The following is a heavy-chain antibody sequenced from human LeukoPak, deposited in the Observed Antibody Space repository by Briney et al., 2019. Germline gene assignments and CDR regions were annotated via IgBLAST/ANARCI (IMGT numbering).Heavy chain of an antibody. CDR2: IHSSGST. CDR3: ARPGQSSWWIYFNY. J-gene: IGHJ4*02. Sequence: SETLSLTCSVSGGSNSSYYWTWIRQPPGKGLEWIGNIHSSGSTDYSPSLKSRVTMSIDTSKNQFSLRLSSVTAADTAVYYCARPGQSSWWIYFNYWGQGTLVSVSA. D-gene: IGHD2-15*01. CDR1: GGSNSSYY. V-gene: IGHV4-4*09.